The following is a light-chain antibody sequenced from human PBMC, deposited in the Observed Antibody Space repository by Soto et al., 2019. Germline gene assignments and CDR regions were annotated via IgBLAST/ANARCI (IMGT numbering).Light chain of an antibody. V-gene: IGLV2-8*01. CDR2: EVS. CDR3: SSYAGNYVI. Sequence: QSVLTQPPSASGSPGQSVTISCTGTAGGYNYVSWYQQHPGKAPKLIIYEVSQRPSGVPDRFSGSKSGNTAYLTVSGLQADDESDFYCSSYAGNYVIFGGGTKLTVL. J-gene: IGLJ2*01. CDR1: AGGYNY.